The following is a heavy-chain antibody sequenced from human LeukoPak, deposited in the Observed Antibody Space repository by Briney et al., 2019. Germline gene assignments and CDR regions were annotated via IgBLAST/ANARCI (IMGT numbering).Heavy chain of an antibody. CDR2: IYYSGST. D-gene: IGHD5-18*01. CDR3: ARGGGYGPFYY. V-gene: IGHV4-30-4*08. Sequence: PSETLSLTCTVSGGSISSGDYYWSWIRQPPGKGLEWIGYIYYSGSTYYNPSLKSRVTISVDTSKNQFSLKLSSVTAADTAVYYCARGGGYGPFYYWGQGTLVTVSS. J-gene: IGHJ4*02. CDR1: GGSISSGDYY.